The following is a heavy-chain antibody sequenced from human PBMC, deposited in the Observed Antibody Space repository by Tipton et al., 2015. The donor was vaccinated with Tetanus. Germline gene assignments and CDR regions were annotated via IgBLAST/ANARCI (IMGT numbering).Heavy chain of an antibody. CDR3: ARDGGYYYGDYASFDY. Sequence: SLRLSCAASGFSFSTFAIHWVRQAPGKGLEWVAVIYSGGSTYYADSVKGRFTISRDNSKNTLYLQMNSLRAEDTAVYYCARDGGYYYGDYASFDYWGQGTLVTVSS. J-gene: IGHJ4*02. V-gene: IGHV3-53*01. D-gene: IGHD4-17*01. CDR1: GFSFSTFA. CDR2: IYSGGST.